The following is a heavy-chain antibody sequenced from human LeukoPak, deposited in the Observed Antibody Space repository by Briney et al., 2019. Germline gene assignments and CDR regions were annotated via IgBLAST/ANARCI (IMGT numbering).Heavy chain of an antibody. Sequence: PSETLSLTCAVYGGSFSGYYWSWIRQPPGKGLEWIGEINHSGSTNYNPSLKRRVTISVDTSKNQFSLKLSSVTAADTAVYYCAGQLWYWYFDLWGRGTLVTVSS. D-gene: IGHD5-18*01. V-gene: IGHV4-34*01. CDR3: AGQLWYWYFDL. J-gene: IGHJ2*01. CDR1: GGSFSGYY. CDR2: INHSGST.